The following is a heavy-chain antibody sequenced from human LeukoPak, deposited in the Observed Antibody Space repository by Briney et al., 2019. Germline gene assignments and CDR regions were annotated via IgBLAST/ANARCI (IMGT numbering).Heavy chain of an antibody. CDR1: GFTFSSYA. D-gene: IGHD2-2*02. V-gene: IGHV3-23*01. J-gene: IGHJ4*02. Sequence: PGGSLRLSCAASGFTFSSYAMSWVRQAPGKGLEWVSAISGSGGSTYYADSVKGRFTISRDNFKNTLYLQMNSLRAEDTAVYYCATCSSTSCYTGNLDYWGQGTLVTVSS. CDR2: ISGSGGST. CDR3: ATCSSTSCYTGNLDY.